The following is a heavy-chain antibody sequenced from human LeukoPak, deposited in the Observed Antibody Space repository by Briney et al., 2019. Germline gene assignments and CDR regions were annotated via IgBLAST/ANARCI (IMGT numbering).Heavy chain of an antibody. J-gene: IGHJ5*02. CDR1: GGAISSSY. D-gene: IGHD2-2*01. CDR3: ARRSSTSPNWFDP. CDR2: IHYSGST. V-gene: IGHV4-59*01. Sequence: SETLSLTCTVSGGAISSSYWSWIRQPPGKGLEGIGFIHYSGSTNYNPSLQSRVTISVDTSKNQFSLKLSTVSAADTAVYYCARRSSTSPNWFDPWGQGTLVTVSS.